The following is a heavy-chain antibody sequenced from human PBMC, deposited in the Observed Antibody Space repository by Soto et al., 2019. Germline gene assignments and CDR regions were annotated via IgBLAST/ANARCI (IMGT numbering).Heavy chain of an antibody. D-gene: IGHD2-21*01. V-gene: IGHV3-30-3*01. CDR1: GLTFSTFA. CDR2: VSYDGSNK. J-gene: IGHJ4*02. Sequence: PGGSLRLSCAASGLTFSTFAMHWVRQAPGKGLEWVAVVSYDGSNKNYADSVKGRFTISRENSKNALYLLMNSLRTEDTAVYYCARGRIPSFYFDYWGQGTLVTVSS. CDR3: ARGRIPSFYFDY.